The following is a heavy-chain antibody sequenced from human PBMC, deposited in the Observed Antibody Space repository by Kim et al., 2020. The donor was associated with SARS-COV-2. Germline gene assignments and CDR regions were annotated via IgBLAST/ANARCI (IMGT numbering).Heavy chain of an antibody. J-gene: IGHJ4*02. CDR1: GFTFSSYA. D-gene: IGHD3-10*01. CDR2: IYSGGSST. CDR3: AKSYRLLWFGVFDY. V-gene: IGHV3-23*03. Sequence: GGSLRLSCAASGFTFSSYAMSWVRQAPGKGLEWVSVIYSGGSSTYYADSVKGRFTISRDNSKNTLYLQMNSLRAEDTAVYYCAKSYRLLWFGVFDYWGQGTLVTVSS.